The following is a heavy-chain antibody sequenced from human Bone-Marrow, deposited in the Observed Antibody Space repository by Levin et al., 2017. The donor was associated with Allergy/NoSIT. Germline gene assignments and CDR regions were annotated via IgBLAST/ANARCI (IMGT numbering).Heavy chain of an antibody. D-gene: IGHD6-6*01. Sequence: GGSLRLSCAASGFTFSSYWMSWVRQAPGKGLEWVANIKQDGSEKYYVDSVKGRFTISRDNAKNSLYLQMNSLRAEDTAVYYCARDRRLVKEGNFDYWGQGTLVTVSS. J-gene: IGHJ4*02. CDR2: IKQDGSEK. CDR3: ARDRRLVKEGNFDY. CDR1: GFTFSSYW. V-gene: IGHV3-7*01.